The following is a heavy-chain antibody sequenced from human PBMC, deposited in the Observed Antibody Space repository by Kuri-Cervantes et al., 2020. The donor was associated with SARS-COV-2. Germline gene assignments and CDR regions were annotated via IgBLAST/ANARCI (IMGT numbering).Heavy chain of an antibody. V-gene: IGHV4-38-2*02. CDR3: ATGFVVVPAAIGGDYHYGMDV. D-gene: IGHD2-2*02. CDR1: GYSISSGYY. J-gene: IGHJ6*02. Sequence: SETLSLTCTVSGYSISSGYYWGWIRQPPGKGLEWIGSIYHSGSTYYNPSLKSRVTISVDTSKNQFSLKLSSVTAADTAVYYCATGFVVVPAAIGGDYHYGMDVWGQGTTVTVSS. CDR2: IYHSGST.